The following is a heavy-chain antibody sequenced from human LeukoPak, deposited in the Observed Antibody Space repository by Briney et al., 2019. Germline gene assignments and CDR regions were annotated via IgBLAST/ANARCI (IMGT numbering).Heavy chain of an antibody. J-gene: IGHJ5*02. CDR3: ARMKVGATSWFDP. Sequence: SEALSLTCTVSGGSISSYYWSWIRQPPGKGLEWIGYIYYSGSTNYNPSLKSRVTISVDTSKNQFSLKLSSVTAADTAVYYCARMKVGATSWFDPWGQGTLVTVSS. V-gene: IGHV4-59*01. CDR2: IYYSGST. D-gene: IGHD1-26*01. CDR1: GGSISSYY.